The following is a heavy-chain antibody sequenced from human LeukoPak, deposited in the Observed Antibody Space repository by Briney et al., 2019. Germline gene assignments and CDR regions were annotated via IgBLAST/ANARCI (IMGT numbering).Heavy chain of an antibody. CDR1: GGSISSYY. CDR3: AREGGFSSVYLNNWFDP. J-gene: IGHJ5*02. CDR2: IYYSGST. V-gene: IGHV4-59*01. D-gene: IGHD3-22*01. Sequence: SETLSLTCTVSGGSISSYYWSWIRQPPGKGLEWIGYIYYSGSTNYNPSLKSRVTISVDTSKNQFSLKLSSVTAADTAVYYCAREGGFSSVYLNNWFDPWGQGTLVTVSS.